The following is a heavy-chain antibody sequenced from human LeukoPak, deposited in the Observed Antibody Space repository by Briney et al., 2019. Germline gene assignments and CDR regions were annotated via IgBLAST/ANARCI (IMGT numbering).Heavy chain of an antibody. Sequence: PGGSLRLSCAASGFTFSSHSMNWVRQAPGKGLEWVSSISSSSSYIYYADSVKGRFTISRDNAKNSLYLQMNSLRAEDTAVYYCARMNSGWSLDYNWFDPWGQGTLVTVSS. J-gene: IGHJ5*02. CDR3: ARMNSGWSLDYNWFDP. CDR1: GFTFSSHS. V-gene: IGHV3-21*01. D-gene: IGHD6-19*01. CDR2: ISSSSSYI.